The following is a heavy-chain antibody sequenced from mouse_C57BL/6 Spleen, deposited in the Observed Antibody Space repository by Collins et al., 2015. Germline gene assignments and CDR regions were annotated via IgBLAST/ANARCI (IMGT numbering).Heavy chain of an antibody. V-gene: IGHV1-12*01. Sequence: QPYLQQSGAELVRPGASVKMSCKASGYTFTSYNVHWVKQTPGQGLEWIGFIYPGNGDTSYNQKFKGKATLIVDKSSSTAYMQLSSLTSEDSAVYFCARTYYDYDGGFAYWGLGTLVTVSA. CDR1: GYTFTSYN. CDR2: IYPGNGDT. D-gene: IGHD2-4*01. CDR3: ARTYYDYDGGFAY. J-gene: IGHJ3*01.